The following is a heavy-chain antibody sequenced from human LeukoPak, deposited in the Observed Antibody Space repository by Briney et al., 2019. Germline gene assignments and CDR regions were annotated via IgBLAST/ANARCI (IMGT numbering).Heavy chain of an antibody. CDR2: IYYSGST. V-gene: IGHV4-39*01. J-gene: IGHJ6*02. CDR1: GGSISSSSYN. CDR3: ARHDGDRIYSGMDV. Sequence: SETLSLTCRVPGGSISSSSYNWGWIPQPPGKGLEWVGSIYYSGSTYDNPSLKSRVTISVDTSKNQFSLKLGSVTAADTAVYYCARHDGDRIYSGMDVWGQGTTVTVSS. D-gene: IGHD3-10*01.